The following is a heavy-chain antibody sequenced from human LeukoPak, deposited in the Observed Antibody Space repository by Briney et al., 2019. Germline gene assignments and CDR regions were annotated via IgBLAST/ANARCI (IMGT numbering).Heavy chain of an antibody. CDR3: ARAMGDY. CDR2: ISYDGSNK. J-gene: IGHJ4*02. Sequence: GGSLRLSCAASGFTFSSYGMHWVRQAPGKGLEWVAVISYDGSNKYYADSVRGRFTISRDNPKNTLYLQMSSLRAEDTAVYYCARAMGDYWGQGTLVTVSS. D-gene: IGHD5-18*01. V-gene: IGHV3-30*03. CDR1: GFTFSSYG.